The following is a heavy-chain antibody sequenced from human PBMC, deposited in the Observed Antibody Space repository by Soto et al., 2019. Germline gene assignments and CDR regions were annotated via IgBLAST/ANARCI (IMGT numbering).Heavy chain of an antibody. CDR1: GFTFSSYW. J-gene: IGHJ5*02. D-gene: IGHD2-2*01. CDR3: ARVPGVVPAATSSRFDP. V-gene: IGHV3-7*03. Sequence: GGSLRLSCAASGFTFSSYWMSWVRQAPGKGLEWVANIKQDGSEKYYVDSVKGRFTISRDNAKNSLYLQMNSLRAEDTAVYYCARVPGVVPAATSSRFDPWGRGTLVTVSS. CDR2: IKQDGSEK.